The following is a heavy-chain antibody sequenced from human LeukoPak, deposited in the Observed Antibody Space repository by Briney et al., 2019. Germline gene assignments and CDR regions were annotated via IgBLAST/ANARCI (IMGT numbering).Heavy chain of an antibody. V-gene: IGHV3-74*01. CDR3: ARGRNGFFDY. D-gene: IGHD5-24*01. Sequence: PGGCLRLSCAASGFTFSTSWMHWVRQAPGKGLVWVSQINSDGGRTRYADSVKGRLTISRDNAKNTVYLQMNSLRTDDTAMYYCARGRNGFFDYWGHGTLVTVSS. CDR2: INSDGGRT. J-gene: IGHJ4*01. CDR1: GFTFSTSW.